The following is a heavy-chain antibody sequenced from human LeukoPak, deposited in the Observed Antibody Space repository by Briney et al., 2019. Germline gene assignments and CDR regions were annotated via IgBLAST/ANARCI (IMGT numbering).Heavy chain of an antibody. J-gene: IGHJ6*03. Sequence: ASVKLSCKASVGTFSSYAISWVRQAPGQGLEWMGGIIPIFGTANYAQKFQGRVTITADESTSTAYMELSSLRSEDTAVYYCARGGVRLSLGELSLTGGYMDVWGKGTTVTISS. D-gene: IGHD3-16*02. CDR2: IIPIFGTA. CDR3: ARGGVRLSLGELSLTGGYMDV. V-gene: IGHV1-69*13. CDR1: VGTFSSYA.